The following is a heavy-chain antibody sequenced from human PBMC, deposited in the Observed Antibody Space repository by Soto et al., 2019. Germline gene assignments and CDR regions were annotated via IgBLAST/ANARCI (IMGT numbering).Heavy chain of an antibody. V-gene: IGHV3-53*01. CDR1: GFTVSSNY. J-gene: IGHJ6*02. Sequence: ESGGGLIQPGGSLRLSCAASGFTVSSNYMSWVRQTPGRGLEWVAVIYSGGNTYYADSVKGRFTISRDNSKNTLYLQMNRLRVEDTAVYYCAKNLALDYGLDVWGQGTTVIVSS. CDR3: AKNLALDYGLDV. CDR2: IYSGGNT.